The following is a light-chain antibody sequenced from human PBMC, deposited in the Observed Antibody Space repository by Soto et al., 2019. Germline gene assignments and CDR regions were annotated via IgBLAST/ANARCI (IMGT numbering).Light chain of an antibody. Sequence: DIQMTQSPSSLSASVGDRVTITCRASQSISTYLNWYQQKPWKVPELLIYAASSLQSGVPSRFSGSGSGTDFTLTIGSLQPEDFATYYCQQSYSTPLTFGGGTKVEIK. V-gene: IGKV1-39*01. J-gene: IGKJ4*01. CDR2: AAS. CDR3: QQSYSTPLT. CDR1: QSISTY.